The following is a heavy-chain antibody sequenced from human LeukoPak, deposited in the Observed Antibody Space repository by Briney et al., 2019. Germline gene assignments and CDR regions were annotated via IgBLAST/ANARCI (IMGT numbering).Heavy chain of an antibody. CDR2: IYYSGST. CDR3: TRDRYYYYGSGSPYYYYMDV. V-gene: IGHV4-59*01. CDR1: GCSISNYY. J-gene: IGHJ6*03. D-gene: IGHD3-10*01. Sequence: PSETLSLTCTVSGCSISNYYWSWIRQPPGKGLEWIGYIYYSGSTNYNPSLKSRVTISVDTSKNQFSLKLSSVTAADTAVYYCTRDRYYYYGSGSPYYYYMDVWGKGTTVTVSS.